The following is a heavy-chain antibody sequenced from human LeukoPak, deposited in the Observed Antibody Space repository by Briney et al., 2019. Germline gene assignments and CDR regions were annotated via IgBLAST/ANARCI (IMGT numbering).Heavy chain of an antibody. J-gene: IGHJ5*02. CDR2: INHSGST. D-gene: IGHD5-18*01. CDR1: GGSFSGYY. V-gene: IGHV4-34*01. Sequence: PSETLSLTCAVYGGSFSGYYWSWIRQPPGKGLEWIGEINHSGSTNYNPSLKSQVTISVDTSKNQFSLKLSSVTAADTAVYYCARGFSTNVRYSYGRGPSNNWFDPWGQGTLVTVSS. CDR3: ARGFSTNVRYSYGRGPSNNWFDP.